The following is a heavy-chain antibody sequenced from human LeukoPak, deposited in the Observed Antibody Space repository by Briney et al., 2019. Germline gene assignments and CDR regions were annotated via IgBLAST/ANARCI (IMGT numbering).Heavy chain of an antibody. J-gene: IGHJ4*02. CDR3: ARVRSGGGVIIAEIDY. D-gene: IGHD3-10*01. CDR1: GYTFTGYY. Sequence: ASVKVSCKASGYTFTGYYMHWVRQAPGQGLEWMGWINPNSGGTNYAQKFQGRVTMTRDTSISTAYMELSRLRSDDTAVYYCARVRSGGGVIIAEIDYWGQGTLVTVSS. CDR2: INPNSGGT. V-gene: IGHV1-2*02.